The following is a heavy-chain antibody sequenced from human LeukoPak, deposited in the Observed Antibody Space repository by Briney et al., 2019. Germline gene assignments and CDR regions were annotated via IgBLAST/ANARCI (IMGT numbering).Heavy chain of an antibody. D-gene: IGHD6-6*01. J-gene: IGHJ4*02. CDR1: GFTFSSYA. CDR3: AKWKYSNSGIDDY. Sequence: GGSLRLSCAASGFTFSSYAMSWVRQVPGKGLEWVSVISGSGDNTYYADSVKGRFTISRDNSKNMLYLQMNGLRAEDTAVYYCAKWKYSNSGIDDYWGQGTPVTVSS. CDR2: ISGSGDNT. V-gene: IGHV3-23*01.